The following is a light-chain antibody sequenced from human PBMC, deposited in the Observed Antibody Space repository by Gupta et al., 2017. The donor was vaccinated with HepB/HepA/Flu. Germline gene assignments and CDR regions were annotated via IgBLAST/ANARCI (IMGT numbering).Light chain of an antibody. J-gene: IGKJ4*01. V-gene: IGKV3-20*01. CDR1: QSVSSTS. Sequence: IVLTQSPGTLSLFPGETATLSCRASQSVSSTSLAWYQQKPGQAPRLIISGASSRSTGSPNRLSASGYGTDFTLTISRREPEDFAMYYGQQFGSAPLTLGGGTRV. CDR3: QQFGSAPLT. CDR2: GAS.